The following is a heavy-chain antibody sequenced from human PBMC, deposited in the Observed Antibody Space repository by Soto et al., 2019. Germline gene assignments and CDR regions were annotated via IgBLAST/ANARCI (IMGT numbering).Heavy chain of an antibody. V-gene: IGHV1-69*13. D-gene: IGHD3-10*01. Sequence: ASVKVSCKASGGTFSNYAIRWVRQAPGQGLEWMGGIIPIFGTANYAQKFQGRVTITADESTSTAYMELSSLRSEDTAVYYCAIGGRITMVRGSDWFDPWGQGTLVTVSS. J-gene: IGHJ5*02. CDR2: IIPIFGTA. CDR1: GGTFSNYA. CDR3: AIGGRITMVRGSDWFDP.